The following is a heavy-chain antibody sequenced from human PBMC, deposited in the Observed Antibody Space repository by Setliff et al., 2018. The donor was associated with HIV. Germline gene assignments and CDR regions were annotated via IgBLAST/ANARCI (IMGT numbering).Heavy chain of an antibody. CDR2: ISWNSGSI. V-gene: IGHV3-9*01. J-gene: IGHJ4*02. CDR1: GFTFDDYA. D-gene: IGHD5-12*01. Sequence: GGSLRLSCAASGFTFDDYAMHWVRQAPGKGLEWVSGISWNSGSIGYADSVKGRFTISRDNAKNSLYLQMNSLRAEDTALYYCGKDRTDVAATIANYWGQGTLVTVSS. CDR3: GKDRTDVAATIANY.